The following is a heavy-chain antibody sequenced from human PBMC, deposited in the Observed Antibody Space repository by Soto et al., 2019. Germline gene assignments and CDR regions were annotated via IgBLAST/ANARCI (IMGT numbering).Heavy chain of an antibody. Sequence: ASVKVSCKASGYTSTSFGISRVRQAPGQGLDWMGWINTYNDDTKYAQRVQGRITVTTDTSTSTAYMELRSLTFDDTAVYYCAREYCDSMSCFGPDYWGQGTLVTVSS. D-gene: IGHD2-21*01. V-gene: IGHV1-18*01. CDR3: AREYCDSMSCFGPDY. CDR2: INTYNDDT. CDR1: GYTSTSFG. J-gene: IGHJ4*02.